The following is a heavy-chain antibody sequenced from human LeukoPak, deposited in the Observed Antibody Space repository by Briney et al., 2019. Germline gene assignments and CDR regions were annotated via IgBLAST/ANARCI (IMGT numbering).Heavy chain of an antibody. CDR3: ARGPLSLNYYGSGSYYRK. D-gene: IGHD3-10*01. CDR1: GGSFTSDY. Sequence: SETLSLTCTVSGGSFTSDYWSWIRQPAGKGLEWIGRFYTSGTTNYNPSLKSRVTMSADTSKNQFSLKLSSVTAADTAVYYCARGPLSLNYYGSGSYYRKWGQGTLVTVSS. CDR2: FYTSGTT. V-gene: IGHV4-4*07. J-gene: IGHJ4*02.